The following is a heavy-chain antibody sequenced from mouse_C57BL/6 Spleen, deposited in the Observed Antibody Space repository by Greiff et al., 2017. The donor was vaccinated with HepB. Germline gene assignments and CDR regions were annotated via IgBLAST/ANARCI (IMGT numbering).Heavy chain of an antibody. J-gene: IGHJ3*01. CDR3: ASPDSSGYWFAY. CDR2: IYPRSGNT. V-gene: IGHV1-81*01. D-gene: IGHD3-2*02. Sequence: QVQLQQSGAELARPGASVKLSCKASGYTFTSYGISWVKQRTGQGLEWIGEIYPRSGNTYYNEKFKGKATLTADKSSSTAYMELRSLTSEDSAVYFCASPDSSGYWFAYWGQGTLVTVSA. CDR1: GYTFTSYG.